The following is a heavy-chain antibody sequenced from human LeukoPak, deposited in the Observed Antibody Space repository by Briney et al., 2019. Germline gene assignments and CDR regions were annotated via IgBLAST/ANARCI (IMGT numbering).Heavy chain of an antibody. Sequence: GASVKVSCKASGYTFTGYYMHWVRQAPGQGLEWMGWINPNSGGTNYAQKFQGRVTMTRDTSISTAYMELSRLRSDDTAVYYCARDTRLLWFGELLGNFDYWGQGTLVTVSS. CDR2: INPNSGGT. J-gene: IGHJ4*02. V-gene: IGHV1-2*02. CDR3: ARDTRLLWFGELLGNFDY. D-gene: IGHD3-10*01. CDR1: GYTFTGYY.